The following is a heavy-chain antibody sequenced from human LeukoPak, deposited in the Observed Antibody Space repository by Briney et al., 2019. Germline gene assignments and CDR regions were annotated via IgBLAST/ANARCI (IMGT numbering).Heavy chain of an antibody. CDR1: GFRVAVYA. CDR2: ISWNTGNL. J-gene: IGHJ5*02. V-gene: IGHV3-9*01. D-gene: IGHD4-17*01. CDR3: AKAPGVTTGWFDP. Sequence: GGSLRLACAAAGFRVAVYAMHWVRQPPGNGLGWVSCISWNTGNLSYADSVKGRFTISRDNAKNSLYLQMNSLRVEDTALYYCAKAPGVTTGWFDPWGQGTLVTVSS.